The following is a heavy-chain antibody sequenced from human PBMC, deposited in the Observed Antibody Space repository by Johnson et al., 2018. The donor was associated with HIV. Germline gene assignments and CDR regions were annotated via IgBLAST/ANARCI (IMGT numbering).Heavy chain of an antibody. CDR1: GFTFSSYG. D-gene: IGHD1-26*01. CDR2: IRYDGSNT. V-gene: IGHV3-30*02. Sequence: QVQLVESGGGVVQPGGSLRLSCAASGFTFSSYGMHWVRQAPGKGLEWVAFIRYDGSNTYDADSVRGRFTISRDNSKNTLYLQMNSLRAEDTALYYCARVGSGSYLLGAFDIWGQGTMVTVSS. CDR3: ARVGSGSYLLGAFDI. J-gene: IGHJ3*02.